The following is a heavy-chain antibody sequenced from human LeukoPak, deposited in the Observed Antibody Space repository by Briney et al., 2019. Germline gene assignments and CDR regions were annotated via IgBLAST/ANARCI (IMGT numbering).Heavy chain of an antibody. V-gene: IGHV4-61*01. CDR2: GICSGST. Sequence: SETLSLTCTVSGGPVSSASHYWSWLRQPPGKGLEWIGFGICSGSTYYNPSLKSRVSISVDTSKNQFSLRLSSVTAADTAIYYCASDRGYCGSDSCYHFDYWGQGTLVAVSS. CDR3: ASDRGYCGSDSCYHFDY. D-gene: IGHD2-15*01. J-gene: IGHJ4*02. CDR1: GGPVSSASHY.